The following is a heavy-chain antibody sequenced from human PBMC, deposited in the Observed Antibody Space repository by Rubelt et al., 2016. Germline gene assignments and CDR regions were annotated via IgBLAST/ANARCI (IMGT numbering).Heavy chain of an antibody. J-gene: IGHJ4*02. D-gene: IGHD3-22*01. Sequence: QVQLQESGPGLVKSSETLSLTCTVSGGSISRYYWSWIRQPPGKGLEWIGEINHSGSTNYNPSLKSWVPLSVAPSKTQFSLRLSFVTAADTAVYYCARDYYYDSSGYYFFGYWGQGTLVTVSS. V-gene: IGHV4-59*08. CDR1: GGSISRYY. CDR3: ARDYYYDSSGYYFFGY. CDR2: INHSGST.